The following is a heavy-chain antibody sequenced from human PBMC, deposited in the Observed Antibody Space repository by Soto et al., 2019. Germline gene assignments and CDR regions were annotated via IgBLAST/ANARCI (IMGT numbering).Heavy chain of an antibody. CDR2: SSPLFGTT. CDR1: GGTISIYA. J-gene: IGHJ4*02. Sequence: QVQLVQSGAEVKKPGSSVKVSCKASGGTISIYAVNWVRQAPGQGLEWVGGSSPLFGTTNYAQKFQGRVTITADESTSKAYLELSSLRSEDTAVYYCARVNGPRLLNYVDYWGQGTLVTVSS. D-gene: IGHD1-1*01. V-gene: IGHV1-69*01. CDR3: ARVNGPRLLNYVDY.